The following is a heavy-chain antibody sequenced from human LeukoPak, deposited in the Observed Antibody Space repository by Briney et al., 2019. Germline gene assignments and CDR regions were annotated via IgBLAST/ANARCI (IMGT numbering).Heavy chain of an antibody. D-gene: IGHD6-19*01. J-gene: IGHJ1*01. Sequence: GGSLRLSCAASGFTFSSYAMSWARQAPGKGLEWVSAISGSGGSTYYADSVKGRFTISRDNAKNTLYLQMNSLRAEDTAVYYCARAGEQWLASAEYFQHWGQGTLVTVSS. CDR2: ISGSGGST. CDR3: ARAGEQWLASAEYFQH. CDR1: GFTFSSYA. V-gene: IGHV3-23*01.